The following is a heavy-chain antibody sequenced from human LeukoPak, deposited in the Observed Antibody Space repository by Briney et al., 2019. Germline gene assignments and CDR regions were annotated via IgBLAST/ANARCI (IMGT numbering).Heavy chain of an antibody. CDR1: GFTFSSYA. J-gene: IGHJ4*02. D-gene: IGHD2-8*01. V-gene: IGHV3-30-3*01. CDR2: ISYDGSNK. CDR3: ATSNGEGD. Sequence: LGRSLRLSCAASGFTFSSYAMHWVRQAPGKGLEWVAVISYDGSNKYYADSVKGRFTISRDNSKNTLFLQMNSLRVEDTAVYYCATSNGEGDWGQGTLVTVSS.